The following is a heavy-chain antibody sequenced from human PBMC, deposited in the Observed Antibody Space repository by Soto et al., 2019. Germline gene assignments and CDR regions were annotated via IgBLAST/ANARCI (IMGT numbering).Heavy chain of an antibody. CDR2: ISWNSGSI. CDR3: AKGGVAVYYYMDV. Sequence: GGSQRLSCAASGFTFDDYAIHWVRQAPGKGLEWVSGISWNSGSIGYADSVKGRFTISRDNAKNSLYLQMNSLRAEDTALYYCAKGGVAVYYYMDVWGKGTTVTVSS. J-gene: IGHJ6*03. V-gene: IGHV3-9*01. CDR1: GFTFDDYA. D-gene: IGHD3-16*01.